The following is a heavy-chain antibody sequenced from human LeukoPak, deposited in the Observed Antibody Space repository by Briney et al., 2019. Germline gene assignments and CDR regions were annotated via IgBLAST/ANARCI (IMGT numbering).Heavy chain of an antibody. CDR3: ARDHCSSTSCDTSGLDY. Sequence: GASVKVSCKASGGTFSSYAISWVRQAPGQGLEWMGGIIPIFGTANYAQKFQGRVTITTDESTSTAYMELSSLRSEDTAVYYCARDHCSSTSCDTSGLDYWGQGTLVTVSS. J-gene: IGHJ4*02. V-gene: IGHV1-69*05. D-gene: IGHD2-2*01. CDR1: GGTFSSYA. CDR2: IIPIFGTA.